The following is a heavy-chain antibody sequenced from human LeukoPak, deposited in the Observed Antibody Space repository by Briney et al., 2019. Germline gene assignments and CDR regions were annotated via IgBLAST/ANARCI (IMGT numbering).Heavy chain of an antibody. CDR1: GGSISSGGYY. V-gene: IGHV4-30-2*01. Sequence: PSETLSLTCTVSGGSISSGGYYWSWIRQPPGKGLEWIGYIYHSGSTYYNPSLKSRVTISVDRSKNQFSLKLSSVTAADTAVYYCARVMRAYSNYQPLYYFDYWGQGTLVTVSS. J-gene: IGHJ4*02. CDR3: ARVMRAYSNYQPLYYFDY. CDR2: IYHSGST. D-gene: IGHD4-11*01.